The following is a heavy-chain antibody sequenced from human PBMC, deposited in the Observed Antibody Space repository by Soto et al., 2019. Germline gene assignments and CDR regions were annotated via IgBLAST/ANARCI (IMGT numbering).Heavy chain of an antibody. V-gene: IGHV1-2*04. D-gene: IGHD3-22*01. CDR2: INPNSGGT. J-gene: IGHJ3*02. Sequence: GASVKVSCKACGDSFAGCYMRWVRQAPGQGHEWMGWINPNSGGTNYAQKFQGWVTMTRDTSISTAYMELSRLRSDDTAVYYCARVVNSSGYYYVGHDAFDIWGQGTMVTVSS. CDR3: ARVVNSSGYYYVGHDAFDI. CDR1: GDSFAGCY.